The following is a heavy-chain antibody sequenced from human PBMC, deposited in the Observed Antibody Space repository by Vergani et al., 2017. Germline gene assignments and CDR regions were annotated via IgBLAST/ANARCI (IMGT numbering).Heavy chain of an antibody. CDR3: ARGPXPDYCSSTSCYTLDFDY. CDR2: IWFDGSNK. V-gene: IGHV3-33*01. J-gene: IGHJ4*02. CDR1: GFTFSDYG. D-gene: IGHD2-2*02. Sequence: QVQLVESGGGVVQPGRSLRLSCAASGFTFSDYGMYWVRQAPGKGLGCGSVIWFDGSNKYSADSVKGRFTISRDNSKNTLYLQMNSLRVEDTAVYYCARGPXPDYCSSTSCYTLDFDYWGQGTLATVSS.